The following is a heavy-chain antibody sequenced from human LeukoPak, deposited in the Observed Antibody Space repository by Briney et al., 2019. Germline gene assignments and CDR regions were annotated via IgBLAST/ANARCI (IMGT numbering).Heavy chain of an antibody. CDR3: ARQGELPRAFDI. V-gene: IGHV4-59*08. CDR1: GASITNYY. CDR2: IYHSGST. D-gene: IGHD3-10*01. Sequence: SETLSLTCRVSGASITNYYWSWIRQPPGKGLEWIGSIYHSGSTYYNPSLKSRVTISVDTSKNQFSLKLSSVTAADTAVYYCARQGELPRAFDIWGQGTMVTVSS. J-gene: IGHJ3*02.